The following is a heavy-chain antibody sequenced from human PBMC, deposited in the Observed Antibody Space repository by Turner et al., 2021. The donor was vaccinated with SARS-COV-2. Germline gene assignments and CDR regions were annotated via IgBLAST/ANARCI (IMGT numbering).Heavy chain of an antibody. J-gene: IGHJ6*02. D-gene: IGHD3-9*01. CDR2: IYSGGST. CDR3: ARDLNYYGMDV. Sequence: EVQLVESGGGLVQPGGSLRLSCAASGLTVSSNYLSWVRQARGKGLEWVSVIYSGGSTYYADSVKGRFTISRHNSKNTLYLQMNSLRAEDTAVYYCARDLNYYGMDVWGQGTTVTVSS. CDR1: GLTVSSNY. V-gene: IGHV3-53*04.